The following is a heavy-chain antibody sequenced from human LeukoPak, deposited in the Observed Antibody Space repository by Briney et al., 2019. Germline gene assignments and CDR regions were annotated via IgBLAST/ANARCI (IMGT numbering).Heavy chain of an antibody. Sequence: GGSLRLSCAASGFTFSSYSINWGRQAPRKGVGWVGRIRSRADGGTAEYATAVEGRFTISRDDSTNTLYLHMSNVKTEDTAVYYCAKHIYGVVSIQQWGQGTLVTVSS. CDR3: AKHIYGVVSIQQ. V-gene: IGHV3-15*01. D-gene: IGHD3-3*01. CDR1: GFTFSSYS. CDR2: IRSRADGGTA. J-gene: IGHJ1*01.